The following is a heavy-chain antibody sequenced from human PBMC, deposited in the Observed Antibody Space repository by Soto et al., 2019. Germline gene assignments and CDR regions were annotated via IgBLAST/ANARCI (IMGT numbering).Heavy chain of an antibody. J-gene: IGHJ6*03. D-gene: IGHD3-10*01. CDR2: IIPILGIA. Sequence: GASVKVSCKASGGTFSSYTISWVRQAPGQGLEWMGRIIPILGIANYAQKFQGRVTITADKSTSSAYMELSILRSEDTAVYYCAREHVFLLFGEFPPPSDYYYYMDVWGKGTTVTVSS. CDR3: AREHVFLLFGEFPPPSDYYYYMDV. CDR1: GGTFSSYT. V-gene: IGHV1-69*04.